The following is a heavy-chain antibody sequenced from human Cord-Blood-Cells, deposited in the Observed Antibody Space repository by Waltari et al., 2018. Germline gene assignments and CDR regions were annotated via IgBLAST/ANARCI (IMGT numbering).Heavy chain of an antibody. J-gene: IGHJ6*03. CDR1: GYTFTSYA. CDR2: INAGNGNT. V-gene: IGHV1-3*01. Sequence: QVQLVQSGAEVKKPGASVQVSCKASGYTFTSYAMHWVRQAPGQRLEWMGWINAGNGNTKYSQKFQGRVTITRDTSASTAYMELSSLRSEDTAVYYCARDGLSGGSGSYYYYYYMDVWGKGTTVTVSS. CDR3: ARDGLSGGSGSYYYYYYMDV. D-gene: IGHD3-10*01.